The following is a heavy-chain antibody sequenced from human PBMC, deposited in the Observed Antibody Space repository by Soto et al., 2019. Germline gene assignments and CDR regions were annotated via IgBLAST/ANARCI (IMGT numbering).Heavy chain of an antibody. Sequence: TSETLSLTCTVSGGSISSYYWSWIRQPPGKGLEWIGYIYYSGSTNYNPSLKSRVTISVDTSKNQFSLKLSSVTAADTAVYYCAISRDWYYYDSSGYYRYWGQGTLVTVSS. CDR3: AISRDWYYYDSSGYYRY. J-gene: IGHJ4*02. CDR1: GGSISSYY. D-gene: IGHD3-22*01. V-gene: IGHV4-59*08. CDR2: IYYSGST.